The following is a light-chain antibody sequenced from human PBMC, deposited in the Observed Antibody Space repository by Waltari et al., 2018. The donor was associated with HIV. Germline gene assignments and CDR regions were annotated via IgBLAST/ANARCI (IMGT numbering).Light chain of an antibody. Sequence: QPPSVAVSPGQTARITCTGDALPKKYASWYQQKSGQAPVLVIYEDSKRPSGFPERFSGSSSGTTATLTISGAQVEDEADYYCYSTDNSGHHRVFGTGTKLTVL. CDR3: YSTDNSGHHRV. CDR2: EDS. V-gene: IGLV3-10*01. J-gene: IGLJ2*01. CDR1: ALPKKY.